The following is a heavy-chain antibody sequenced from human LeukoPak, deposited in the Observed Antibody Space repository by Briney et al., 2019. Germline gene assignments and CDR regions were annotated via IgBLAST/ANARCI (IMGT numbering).Heavy chain of an antibody. Sequence: PSETLSLTCTVSGGAISSGSYYWSWIRQPAGKGLEWIGRIYTSGGTNYNPSLKRRVTISVDTSKNQFSLKLSSVTAADTAVYYCAREFDYVWGTYGMDVWGQGTTVTVSS. V-gene: IGHV4-61*02. D-gene: IGHD3-16*01. CDR3: AREFDYVWGTYGMDV. J-gene: IGHJ6*02. CDR1: GGAISSGSYY. CDR2: IYTSGGT.